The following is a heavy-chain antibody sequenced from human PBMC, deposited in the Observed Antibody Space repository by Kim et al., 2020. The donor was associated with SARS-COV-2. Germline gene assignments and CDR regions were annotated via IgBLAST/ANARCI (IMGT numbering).Heavy chain of an antibody. CDR1: GGSFSGYY. V-gene: IGHV4-34*01. Sequence: SETLSLTCAVYGGSFSGYYWSWIRQPPGKGLEWIGEINHSGSTNYNPSLKSRVTISVDTSKNQFSLKLSSVTAADTAVYYCARVPRGGGSRIHWGQGTL. D-gene: IGHD6-13*01. CDR2: INHSGST. CDR3: ARVPRGGGSRIH. J-gene: IGHJ4*02.